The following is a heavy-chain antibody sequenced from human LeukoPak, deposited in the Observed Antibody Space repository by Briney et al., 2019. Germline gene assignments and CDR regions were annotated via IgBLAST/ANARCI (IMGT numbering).Heavy chain of an antibody. CDR3: AIWTSGNY. J-gene: IGHJ4*02. CDR1: QFTFNGSW. V-gene: IGHV3-7*01. Sequence: GGSLRLSCADPQFTFNGSWMNWVRQAPGKGLEWVANMDPTGSQKRYVDSVRGRFTIPKDNPGASLYLDMHSLRAEDTAIYYCAIWTSGNYWGQGTLVTVSS. CDR2: MDPTGSQK. D-gene: IGHD1-1*01.